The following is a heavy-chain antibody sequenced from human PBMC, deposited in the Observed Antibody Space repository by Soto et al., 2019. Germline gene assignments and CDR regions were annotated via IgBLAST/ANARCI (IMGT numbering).Heavy chain of an antibody. V-gene: IGHV5-10-1*01. CDR3: ARHGAPGTYYDILTGYYMPYNWFDP. J-gene: IGHJ5*02. CDR2: IDPSGSYT. D-gene: IGHD3-9*01. Sequence: PGESLKISCKGSGYSFTSYWISWVRQMPGKGLELMGRIDPSGSYTNYSPSFQGHVTISADKSISTAYLQWSSLKASGTAMYYCARHGAPGTYYDILTGYYMPYNWFDPWGQGTLVTVSS. CDR1: GYSFTSYW.